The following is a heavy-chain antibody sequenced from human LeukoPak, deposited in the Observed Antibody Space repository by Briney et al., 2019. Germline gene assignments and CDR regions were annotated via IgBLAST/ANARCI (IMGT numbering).Heavy chain of an antibody. V-gene: IGHV3-30*02. CDR2: IRYDGSNK. CDR1: GFTFSSYG. J-gene: IGHJ4*02. D-gene: IGHD5-12*01. CDR3: ARGGGYSGYLDY. Sequence: PGGSLRLSCAASGFTFSSYGMHWVRQAPGKGLEWVAFIRYDGSNKYYADSVKGRFTISRDNSKNTLYLQMNSLRAEDTAVYYCARGGGYSGYLDYWGQGTLVTVSS.